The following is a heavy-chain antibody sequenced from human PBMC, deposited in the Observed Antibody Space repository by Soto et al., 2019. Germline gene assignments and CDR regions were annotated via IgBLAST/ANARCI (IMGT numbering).Heavy chain of an antibody. J-gene: IGHJ3*02. Sequence: PGESLKISCNGSGYSFTIYCISWVLQMPGKGLEWMGRIDPSDSYTNYSPSFQGHVTISADKSISTAYLQWSSLKASDTAMYYCARGGSYLAFDIWGQGTMVTVSS. V-gene: IGHV5-10-1*01. CDR1: GYSFTIYC. CDR2: IDPSDSYT. CDR3: ARGGSYLAFDI. D-gene: IGHD1-26*01.